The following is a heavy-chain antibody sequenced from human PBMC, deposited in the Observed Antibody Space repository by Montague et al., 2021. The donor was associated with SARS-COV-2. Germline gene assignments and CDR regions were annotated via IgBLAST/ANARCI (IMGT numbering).Heavy chain of an antibody. D-gene: IGHD1-26*01. CDR2: IYSGGSST. V-gene: IGHV3-23*03. CDR3: AKSAWGVTDAFDI. CDR1: EFAFSSYA. Sequence: SLRLSCAASEFAFSSYAMSWVRQAPGKGLEWVPAIYSGGSSTFYADSVKGRFTISRDNSKNTLYLQMNSLRAEDTAVYYCAKSAWGVTDAFDIWGQGTMVTVSS. J-gene: IGHJ3*02.